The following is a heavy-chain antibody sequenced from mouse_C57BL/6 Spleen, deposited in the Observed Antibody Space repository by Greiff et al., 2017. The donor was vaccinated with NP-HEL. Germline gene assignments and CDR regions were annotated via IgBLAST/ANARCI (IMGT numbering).Heavy chain of an antibody. CDR1: GYTFTDYE. CDR2: IDPETGGT. J-gene: IGHJ4*01. D-gene: IGHD2-2*01. V-gene: IGHV1-15*01. Sequence: VKLMESGAELVRPGASVTLSCKASGYTFTDYEMHWVKQTPVHGLEWIGAIDPETGGTAYNQKFKGKAILTADKSSSTAYMELRSLTSEDSAVYYCTRDSLYGYGAMDYWGQGTSVTVSS. CDR3: TRDSLYGYGAMDY.